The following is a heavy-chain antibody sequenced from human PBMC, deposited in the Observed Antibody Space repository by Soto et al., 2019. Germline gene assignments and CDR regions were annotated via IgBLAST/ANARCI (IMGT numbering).Heavy chain of an antibody. CDR2: IDPSDSYT. D-gene: IGHD3-10*01. J-gene: IGHJ4*02. CDR1: GYSFTSYW. V-gene: IGHV5-10-1*01. Sequence: GESLKISCKGSGYSFTSYWISWVRQMPGKGLEWMGRIDPSDSYTNYSPSFQGHVTISADKSISTAYLQWSSLKASDTAMYYCAKDLSRGPMGMSLGSWGQGTLVTVYS. CDR3: AKDLSRGPMGMSLGS.